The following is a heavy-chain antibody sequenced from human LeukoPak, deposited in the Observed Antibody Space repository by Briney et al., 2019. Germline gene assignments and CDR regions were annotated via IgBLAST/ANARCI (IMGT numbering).Heavy chain of an antibody. Sequence: PSETLSLTCAVYGGSFSGYYWSWIRQPPGKGLEWIGEINHSGSTNYNPSLKSRVTISVDTSKNQFSLKLSSVTAADTAVYYCARRLLTVYYYDTPSPYDYWGQGTLVTVSS. CDR3: ARRLLTVYYYDTPSPYDY. V-gene: IGHV4-34*01. D-gene: IGHD3-22*01. CDR2: INHSGST. CDR1: GGSFSGYY. J-gene: IGHJ4*02.